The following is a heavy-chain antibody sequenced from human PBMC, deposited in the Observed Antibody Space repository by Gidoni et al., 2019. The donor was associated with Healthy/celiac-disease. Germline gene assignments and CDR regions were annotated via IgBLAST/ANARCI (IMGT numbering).Heavy chain of an antibody. CDR2: IYYSGST. Sequence: QLKLQESGPGLVKPSETLSLTCTVPGGSISSSSYYWGWIRQPPGKGLEWIGSIYYSGSTYYNPSLKSRVTISVDTSKNQFSLKLSSVTAADTAVYYCARGPTEVATIPTYYYYYYMDVWGKGTTVTVSS. CDR1: GGSISSSSYY. V-gene: IGHV4-39*01. CDR3: ARGPTEVATIPTYYYYYYMDV. J-gene: IGHJ6*03. D-gene: IGHD5-12*01.